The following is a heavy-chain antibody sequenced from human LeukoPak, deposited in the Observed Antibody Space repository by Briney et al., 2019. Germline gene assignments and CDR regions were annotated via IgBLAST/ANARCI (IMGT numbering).Heavy chain of an antibody. CDR3: VKDGGYYSGSGSYGDY. Sequence: GGSLRLSCSASGFTFSTYAMHWVRQAPGKGLEYVSAISTYGGSTYYADSVKGRFSISRDNSKNTLYLQMSSLRAKDTAVYYCVKDGGYYSGSGSYGDYWGQGTLVTVSS. J-gene: IGHJ4*02. V-gene: IGHV3-64D*06. CDR1: GFTFSTYA. D-gene: IGHD3-10*01. CDR2: ISTYGGST.